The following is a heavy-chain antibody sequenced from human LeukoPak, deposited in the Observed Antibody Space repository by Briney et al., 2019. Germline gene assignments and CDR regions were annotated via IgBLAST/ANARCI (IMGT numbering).Heavy chain of an antibody. Sequence: GGSLRLSCAASGFTFSSYDMHWVRQATGKGLEWVSAIGTAGDTYYPGSVKGRFTISRENAKNSLYLQMNSLRAGDTAVYYCARGSAAVAGDYFDYWGQGTLVTVSS. CDR2: IGTAGDT. V-gene: IGHV3-13*01. CDR1: GFTFSSYD. D-gene: IGHD6-19*01. CDR3: ARGSAAVAGDYFDY. J-gene: IGHJ4*02.